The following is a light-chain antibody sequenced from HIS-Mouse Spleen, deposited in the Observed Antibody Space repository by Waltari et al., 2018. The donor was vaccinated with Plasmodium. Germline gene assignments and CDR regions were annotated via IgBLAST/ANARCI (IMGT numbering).Light chain of an antibody. V-gene: IGKV1-39*01. CDR1: QSISSY. Sequence: DIQMTQSPSSLSASVGDRVTITCRASQSISSYLTWYQQKPGKAPKLLIYAASSLQSGVPSRFSGSGSGADFTLTISSLPPEDFATYYCQQSYSTWTFGQGTKVEIK. CDR2: AAS. CDR3: QQSYSTWT. J-gene: IGKJ1*01.